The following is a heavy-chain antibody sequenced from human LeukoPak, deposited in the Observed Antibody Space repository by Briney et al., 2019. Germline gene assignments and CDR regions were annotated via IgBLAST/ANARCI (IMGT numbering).Heavy chain of an antibody. J-gene: IGHJ4*02. Sequence: PGGSLRLSCAASGFTFSSYAMHWVRQAPGKGLEWVAVISYDGSNKYYADSVKGRFTISRDNSKNTLYLQMNSLRAEDTAVYYCARDPEKDHSFIWDYWGQGTLVTVSS. D-gene: IGHD1-14*01. CDR3: ARDPEKDHSFIWDY. CDR1: GFTFSSYA. V-gene: IGHV3-30-3*01. CDR2: ISYDGSNK.